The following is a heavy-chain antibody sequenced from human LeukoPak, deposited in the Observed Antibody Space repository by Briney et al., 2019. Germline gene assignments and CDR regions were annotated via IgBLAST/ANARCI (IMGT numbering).Heavy chain of an antibody. CDR2: IRSKAYGGTT. D-gene: IGHD3-9*01. V-gene: IGHV3-49*04. CDR3: TRSYDILTGPSYYYYGMDV. Sequence: PGGSLRLSCAGSGFTFSSYSMNWVRQAPGKGLEWVGFIRSKAYGGTTEYAASVKGRFTISRDDSKSIAYLQMNSLKTEDTAVYYCTRSYDILTGPSYYYYGMDVWGQGTTVTVSS. J-gene: IGHJ6*02. CDR1: GFTFSSYS.